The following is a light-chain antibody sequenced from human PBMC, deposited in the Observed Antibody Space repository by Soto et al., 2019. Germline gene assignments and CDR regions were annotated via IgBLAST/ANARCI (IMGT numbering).Light chain of an antibody. CDR2: GAS. Sequence: VLTQSPGTLSLSPVEIATLSFMASQTVSITYLTWYQQKPGQAPRLLIFGASKRATGIPDRFSGSGSGRDFTLTISGLEPEDFAVYYCQQYGSSPLISFGQGTRLE. CDR1: QTVSITY. CDR3: QQYGSSPLIS. V-gene: IGKV3-20*01. J-gene: IGKJ5*01.